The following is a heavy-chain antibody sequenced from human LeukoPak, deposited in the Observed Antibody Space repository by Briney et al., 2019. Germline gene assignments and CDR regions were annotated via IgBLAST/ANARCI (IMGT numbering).Heavy chain of an antibody. CDR2: IIPIFGTA. CDR1: GGTFSSYA. J-gene: IGHJ4*02. Sequence: SVKVSCKASGGTFSSYAISWVRQAPGQGLEWMGGIIPIFGTANYAQKFQGRVTITADESTSTAYMELSSLRSEDTAVYYCARDRNGGDYYFDYWGQGTLVTVSS. D-gene: IGHD2-21*02. V-gene: IGHV1-69*13. CDR3: ARDRNGGDYYFDY.